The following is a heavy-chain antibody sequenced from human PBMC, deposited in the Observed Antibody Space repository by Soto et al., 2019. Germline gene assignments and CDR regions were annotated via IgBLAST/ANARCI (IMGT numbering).Heavy chain of an antibody. V-gene: IGHV3-23*01. J-gene: IGHJ2*01. CDR3: AKDPSTSPAIYWYFDL. D-gene: IGHD3-16*01. CDR1: GFTFSSYA. Sequence: GGSLRLSCAPSGFTFSSYAMSWVRQAPGKGLECVSGISGSGDRTYYADSVRGRFTISRDNSKNTVYLEVNSPRADDTAVYYCAKDPSTSPAIYWYFDLWGRGTLVTVSS. CDR2: ISGSGDRT.